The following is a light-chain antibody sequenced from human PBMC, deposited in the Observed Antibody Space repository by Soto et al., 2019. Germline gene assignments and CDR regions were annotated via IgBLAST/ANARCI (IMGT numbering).Light chain of an antibody. CDR3: IVWDDSLSGRV. J-gene: IGLJ3*02. CDR2: KND. CDR1: SSNIGSYD. Sequence: QSVLTQPPSASGTPGQRITISCSGSSSNIGSYDVYWYQHLPGTAPKLLIYKNDQRPSGVPDRFSDSKSGTSASLAISGLRSEDEADYYCIVWDDSLSGRVFGGGTKLTVL. V-gene: IGLV1-47*01.